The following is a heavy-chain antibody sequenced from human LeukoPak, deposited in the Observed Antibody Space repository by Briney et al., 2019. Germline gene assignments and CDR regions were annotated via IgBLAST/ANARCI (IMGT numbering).Heavy chain of an antibody. CDR2: IDWDGGTT. Sequence: GGSLRLSCAAAGFTFDDYAMYWVRQAPGKGLEWVSFIDWDGGTTYYADSVKGRFTISRDNSKNSLYLQMNSLRAEDTALYYCAKVTDSSGYGWCDYWGQGTLVTVSS. CDR3: AKVTDSSGYGWCDY. CDR1: GFTFDDYA. D-gene: IGHD3-22*01. J-gene: IGHJ4*02. V-gene: IGHV3-43D*03.